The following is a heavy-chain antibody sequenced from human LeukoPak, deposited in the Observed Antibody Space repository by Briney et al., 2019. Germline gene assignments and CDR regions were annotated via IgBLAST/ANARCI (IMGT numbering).Heavy chain of an antibody. D-gene: IGHD2-21*02. CDR1: GGTFSSYA. CDR2: IIPIFGTA. CDR3: ARATPYCGGDCYSGPFDY. V-gene: IGHV1-69*13. J-gene: IGHJ4*02. Sequence: GASVKVSCKASGGTFSSYAISWVRQAPGQGLEWMGGIIPIFGTANYAQKFQGRVTIIADESTSAAYMELSSLRSEDTAVYYCARATPYCGGDCYSGPFDYWGQGTLVTVSS.